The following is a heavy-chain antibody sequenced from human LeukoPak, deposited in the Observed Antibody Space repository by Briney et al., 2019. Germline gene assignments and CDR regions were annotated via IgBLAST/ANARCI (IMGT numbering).Heavy chain of an antibody. Sequence: ASVQVSCKASGYTFTSYGISWVRQAPGQGLEWMGWINSYNGNTNYAQKLQGRVTMTTNTSTSTAYMELRSLRSDDTAVYYCARHAKGHHFDDWGQGTLVTVSS. D-gene: IGHD4/OR15-4a*01. CDR2: INSYNGNT. J-gene: IGHJ4*02. CDR3: ARHAKGHHFDD. CDR1: GYTFTSYG. V-gene: IGHV1-18*01.